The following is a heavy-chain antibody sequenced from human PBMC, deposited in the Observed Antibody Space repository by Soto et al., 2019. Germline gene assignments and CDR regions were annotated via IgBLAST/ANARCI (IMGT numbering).Heavy chain of an antibody. V-gene: IGHV2-5*02. D-gene: IGHD3-16*01. Sequence: QITLKESGPTLVKPTQTLTLTCTFSGFSLSTSGVGVGWIRQPPGKALEWLALIYWDDDKRYSPSLKSRLTTXKXTPXNQVVLTMTNMDPVDTATYYCAHNNPLLWPYGMDVWGQGTTVTVSS. J-gene: IGHJ6*02. CDR1: GFSLSTSGVG. CDR3: AHNNPLLWPYGMDV. CDR2: IYWDDDK.